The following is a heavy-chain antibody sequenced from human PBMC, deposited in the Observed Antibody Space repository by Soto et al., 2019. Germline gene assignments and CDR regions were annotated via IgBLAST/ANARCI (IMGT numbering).Heavy chain of an antibody. CDR1: GFTFSSYW. D-gene: IGHD6-13*01. V-gene: IGHV3-33*08. CDR3: ARWGIAAGDY. J-gene: IGHJ4*02. Sequence: GGSLRLSCAASGFTFSSYWMHWVRQAPGKGLGWVAVIWYDGSNKYYADSVKGRFTISRDNSKNTLYLQMNSLRAEDTAVYYCARWGIAAGDYWGQGTLVTVSS. CDR2: IWYDGSNK.